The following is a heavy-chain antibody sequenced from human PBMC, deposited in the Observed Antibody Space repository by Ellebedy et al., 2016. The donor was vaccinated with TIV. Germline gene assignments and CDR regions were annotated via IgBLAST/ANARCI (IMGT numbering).Heavy chain of an antibody. D-gene: IGHD4-11*01. Sequence: GGSLRLSCAASGFTFDSYTMNWVRQAPGKGLEWVSSISRDRVDINYADSLKGRFTISRDNGNKVLFLQMNNVRVEDTAVYYCARDRVDYRDFDYWGQGTLVTVSS. V-gene: IGHV3-21*01. CDR3: ARDRVDYRDFDY. J-gene: IGHJ4*02. CDR2: ISRDRVDI. CDR1: GFTFDSYT.